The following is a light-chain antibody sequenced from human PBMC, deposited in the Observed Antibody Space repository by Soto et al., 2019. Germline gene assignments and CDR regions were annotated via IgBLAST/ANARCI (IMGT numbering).Light chain of an antibody. CDR3: HQFGSSSLYT. Sequence: EIVLTQSPGTLSLSPGERATLSCRASQSVNSNYLVWYQQKPGQAPRLLISGASRRATGIPDRFSGSGSGTDFTLTISRLEPEDFAVYYCHQFGSSSLYTFGPGTKVDIK. J-gene: IGKJ3*01. CDR2: GAS. CDR1: QSVNSNY. V-gene: IGKV3-20*01.